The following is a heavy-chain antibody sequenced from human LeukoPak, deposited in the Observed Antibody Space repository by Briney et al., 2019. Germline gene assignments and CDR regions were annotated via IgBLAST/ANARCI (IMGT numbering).Heavy chain of an antibody. CDR1: GGSISSSSYY. CDR3: ARLRGTGYAYNWFDP. D-gene: IGHD3/OR15-3a*01. Sequence: PSETLSLTCTVSGGSISSSSYYWGWIRQPPGKGLEWIGSIYYSGSTYYNPSLKSRVTISVDTSKNQFSLKLSSVTAADTAVYYCARLRGTGYAYNWFDPWGQGTLVTVSS. J-gene: IGHJ5*02. CDR2: IYYSGST. V-gene: IGHV4-39*01.